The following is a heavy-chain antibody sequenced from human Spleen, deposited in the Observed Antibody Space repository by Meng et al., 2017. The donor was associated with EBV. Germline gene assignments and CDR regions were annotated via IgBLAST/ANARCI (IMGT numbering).Heavy chain of an antibody. CDR2: MSPNGGIT. D-gene: IGHD3-10*01. J-gene: IGHJ4*02. Sequence: QVQLVQSGAEVKEPGASVKVSCKASGYTFTTYDINWGRQATGQGPEWMGWMSPNGGITGYAQKFQGRVTMTRDTSTSTVHMELRNLRFDDTALYYCARENIGGRFGLLGYWGQGTLGTVDS. V-gene: IGHV1-8*01. CDR3: ARENIGGRFGLLGY. CDR1: GYTFTTYD.